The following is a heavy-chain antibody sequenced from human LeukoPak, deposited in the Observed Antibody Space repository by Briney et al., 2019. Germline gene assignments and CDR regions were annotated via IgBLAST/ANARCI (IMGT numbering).Heavy chain of an antibody. CDR1: GFIINNDW. Sequence: GGSLRLSCAASGFIINNDWMSWVRKAPRKGLELVANIKKDGSERYYVDSVKGRFTISRDNAKNSLYLQMNSLTAEDTAVYYCARAVAGFDYWGQGNLVTVSS. D-gene: IGHD6-19*01. J-gene: IGHJ4*02. V-gene: IGHV3-7*04. CDR2: IKKDGSER. CDR3: ARAVAGFDY.